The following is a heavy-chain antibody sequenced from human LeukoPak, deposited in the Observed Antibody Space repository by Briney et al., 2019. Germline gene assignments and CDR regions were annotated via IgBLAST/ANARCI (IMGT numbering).Heavy chain of an antibody. Sequence: PSETLSLTCTVSGYSISSGYYWGWIRQPPGKGLEWIGSIYHSGSAYYNPSLKSRVTISVDTSKNQFSLKLSSVTAADTAVYYCARLYYYGSGSRYYFDYWGQGTLVTVSS. CDR1: GYSISSGYY. CDR3: ARLYYYGSGSRYYFDY. CDR2: IYHSGSA. D-gene: IGHD3-10*01. V-gene: IGHV4-38-2*02. J-gene: IGHJ4*02.